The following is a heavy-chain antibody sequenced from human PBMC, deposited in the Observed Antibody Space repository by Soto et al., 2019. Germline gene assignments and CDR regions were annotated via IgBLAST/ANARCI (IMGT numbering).Heavy chain of an antibody. J-gene: IGHJ4*02. Sequence: SETLSLTCAVSGGSFTSNNWWTWVRQPPGQGLEWIGEIYRTGSTNYNPSLKSRVTISLDKSGNQFSLKVTSLTAADTAVYYCASRDPGTSVDYWGQGTLVTVSS. V-gene: IGHV4-4*02. CDR3: ASRDPGTSVDY. D-gene: IGHD1-7*01. CDR2: IYRTGST. CDR1: GGSFTSNNW.